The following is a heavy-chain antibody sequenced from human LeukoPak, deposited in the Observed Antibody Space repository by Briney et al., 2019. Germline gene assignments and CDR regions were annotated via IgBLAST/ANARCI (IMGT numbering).Heavy chain of an antibody. CDR2: TYYRSKWYN. CDR3: ARGGAYDSSGYGIGYFDY. Sequence: SQTLSLTCAISGDSVSSNSAAWNWIRQSPSRGLEWLGRTYYRSKWYNDYAVSVKSRITINPDTSKNQFSLQLNSVTPEDTAVYYCARGGAYDSSGYGIGYFDYWGQGTLVTVSS. V-gene: IGHV6-1*01. J-gene: IGHJ4*02. CDR1: GDSVSSNSAA. D-gene: IGHD3-22*01.